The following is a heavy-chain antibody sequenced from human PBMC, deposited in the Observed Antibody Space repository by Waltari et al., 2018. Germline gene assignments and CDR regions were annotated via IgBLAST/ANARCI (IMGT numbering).Heavy chain of an antibody. V-gene: IGHV3-9*01. CDR2: MNWISESI. CDR1: GFTFADYA. CDR3: LKKNDEVYDRNGLVYDAFDV. Sequence: EVQLVESGGGLVHPGRSLRLSCAASGFTFADYAMHWVRQAPGKGLEWLAGMNWISESIGYGESVKGRFTISRDNARNSLYLQMNSLTTEDTAVYYCLKKNDEVYDRNGLVYDAFDVWGQGTMVTVST. D-gene: IGHD3-22*01. J-gene: IGHJ3*01.